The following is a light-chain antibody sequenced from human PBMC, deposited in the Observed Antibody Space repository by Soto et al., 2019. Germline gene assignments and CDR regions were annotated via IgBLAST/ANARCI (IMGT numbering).Light chain of an antibody. CDR2: AAS. Sequence: DIQMTQSPSSLSASLGDRVTITFSASQSISRYLNWYQQKPGKAPKLLIYAASSLQSGVPSRFSGSGSGTDFTLTISSLQPEDFATYYCQQSYSTPPLTFGGGTKVDIK. CDR3: QQSYSTPPLT. V-gene: IGKV1-39*01. CDR1: QSISRY. J-gene: IGKJ4*01.